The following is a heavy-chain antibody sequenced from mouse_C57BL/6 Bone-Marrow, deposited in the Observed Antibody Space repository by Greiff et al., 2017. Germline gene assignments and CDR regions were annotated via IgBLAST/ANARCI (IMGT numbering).Heavy chain of an antibody. V-gene: IGHV5-4*01. CDR2: ISDGGSYT. Sequence: DVMLVESGGGLVKPGGSLKLSCAASGFTFSSYAMSWVRQTPEKRLEWVATISDGGSYTYYPDNVKGRFTISRDNAKNHLYLQMSHLKSEDTAMYYCATDSFFDYWGQGTTLTVSS. CDR3: ATDSFFDY. D-gene: IGHD3-1*01. J-gene: IGHJ2*01. CDR1: GFTFSSYA.